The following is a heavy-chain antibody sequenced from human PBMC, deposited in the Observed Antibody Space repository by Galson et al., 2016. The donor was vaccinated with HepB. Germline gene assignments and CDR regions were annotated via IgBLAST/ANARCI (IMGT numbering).Heavy chain of an antibody. CDR1: GASVSSGGDY. Sequence: SETLSLTCSVSGASVSSGGDYWSWIRRPPGKGLEWLDYIYYTGDTNYSPSLKSRVTITVDTSKNQFSLKVTSVTAADTALYYCARERGGIMDHFYYGLDVWGQGTTVTVSS. CDR2: IYYTGDT. CDR3: ARERGGIMDHFYYGLDV. J-gene: IGHJ6*02. D-gene: IGHD3-16*01. V-gene: IGHV4-61*08.